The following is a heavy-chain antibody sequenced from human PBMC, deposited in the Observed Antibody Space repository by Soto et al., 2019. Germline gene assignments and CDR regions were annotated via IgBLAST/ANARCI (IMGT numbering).Heavy chain of an antibody. Sequence: ASVKVSCKASGGTFSSYPITWVRQAPGQGLEWMGGTFPIFDRGNYAQKFQGRLTITTDKSTNTAYMDLSSLRSEDTAVYYCARRNTSGYLRYFDSWGQGTLVTVSS. J-gene: IGHJ4*02. CDR3: ARRNTSGYLRYFDS. V-gene: IGHV1-69*05. D-gene: IGHD3-22*01. CDR1: GGTFSSYP. CDR2: TFPIFDRG.